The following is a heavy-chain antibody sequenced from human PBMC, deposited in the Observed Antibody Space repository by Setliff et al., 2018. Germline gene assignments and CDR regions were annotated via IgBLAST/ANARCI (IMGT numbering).Heavy chain of an antibody. CDR1: GFTFSTYR. J-gene: IGHJ4*02. Sequence: PGGSLRLSCAASGFTFSTYRMHWVRQAPGKGLEWVAVIWDDGVKKYHADSVKGRFTISRDNGKNSLFLQMNSVRAEDTAVYYCARSINGYQQRYDFWGQGALVTV. V-gene: IGHV3-33*08. CDR3: ARSINGYQQRYDF. D-gene: IGHD3-16*01. CDR2: IWDDGVKK.